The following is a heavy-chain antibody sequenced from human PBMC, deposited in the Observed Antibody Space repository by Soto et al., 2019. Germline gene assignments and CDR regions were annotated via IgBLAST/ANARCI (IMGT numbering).Heavy chain of an antibody. CDR1: GFTFSSYW. D-gene: IGHD5-18*01. J-gene: IGHJ6*02. CDR3: ARAGYSYGANKNYYYYYYGMDV. V-gene: IGHV3-74*01. Sequence: GGSLRLSCAASGFTFSSYWMHWARQAPGKGLVWVSRINSDGSSTSYADSVKGRFTIPRDNAKNTLYLQMNSLRAEDTAVYYCARAGYSYGANKNYYYYYYGMDVWGQGTTVTVSS. CDR2: INSDGSST.